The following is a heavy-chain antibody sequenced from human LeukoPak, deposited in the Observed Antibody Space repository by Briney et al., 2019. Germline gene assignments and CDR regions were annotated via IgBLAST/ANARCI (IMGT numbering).Heavy chain of an antibody. CDR3: AREGTGDYDFWSGYSAFDI. V-gene: IGHV4-4*07. CDR1: GGSISSYY. J-gene: IGHJ3*02. CDR2: IYTSGST. Sequence: KPSETLSLTCTVSGGSISSYYWSWIRQPAGKGLEWIGRIYTSGSTNYKPSLKSRVTMSVDTSKNQFSLKLSSVTAADTAVYYCAREGTGDYDFWSGYSAFDIWGQGTMVTVSS. D-gene: IGHD3-3*01.